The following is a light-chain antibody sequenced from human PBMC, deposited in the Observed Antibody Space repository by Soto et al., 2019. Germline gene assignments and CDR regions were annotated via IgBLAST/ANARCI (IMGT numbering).Light chain of an antibody. CDR1: SSDVGGYNY. CDR2: DVS. J-gene: IGLJ2*01. Sequence: QSALTQPASVSGSTGQSITISCTGTSSDVGGYNYVSWYQQHPGKAPKLMIYDVSNRPSGVSNRFSGSKSGNTASLTISGLPAEDEAAYYCSSYTSSSTYVVFGGGTKLTVL. CDR3: SSYTSSSTYVV. V-gene: IGLV2-14*01.